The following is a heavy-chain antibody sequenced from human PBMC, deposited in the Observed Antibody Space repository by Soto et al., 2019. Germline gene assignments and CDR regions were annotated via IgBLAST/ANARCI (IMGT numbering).Heavy chain of an antibody. CDR1: GFTFSSYA. J-gene: IGHJ3*02. CDR3: VKDLITIRAVVITPPDLDS. D-gene: IGHD3-22*01. CDR2: ISGSGGST. V-gene: IGHV3-23*01. Sequence: LRLSCAASGFTFSSYAMSWVRQAPGKGLEWVSAISGSGGSTCYAGSVKGRFTISRDNSKNTLYLQMSSLRAEDTAVYYCVKDLITIRAVVITPPDLDSWDQGTRVIVSS.